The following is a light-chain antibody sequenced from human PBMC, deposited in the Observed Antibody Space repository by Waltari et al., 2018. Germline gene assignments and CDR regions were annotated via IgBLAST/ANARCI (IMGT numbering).Light chain of an antibody. CDR1: QSVDYY. J-gene: IGKJ5*01. V-gene: IGKV3-11*01. CDR3: QQRRSWPIT. CDR2: DAS. Sequence: LACRASQSVDYYLAWYQQKPGQAPRLLIHDASNRATGVPARFSGSGSGTDFSLTISSLEPEDFAVYYCQQRRSWPITFGQGTRLEIK.